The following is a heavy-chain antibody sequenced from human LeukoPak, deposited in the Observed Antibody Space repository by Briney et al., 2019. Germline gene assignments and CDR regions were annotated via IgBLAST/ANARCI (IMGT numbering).Heavy chain of an antibody. Sequence: GESLKISCKGSGYSFTSYWISWVRQMPGTGLEWMGRIDPSDSYTNYSPSFQGHVTISADKSISTAYLQRSSLKASDTAMYYCARQTLRSVDFDYWGQGTLVTVSS. D-gene: IGHD5-12*01. V-gene: IGHV5-10-1*01. J-gene: IGHJ4*02. CDR2: IDPSDSYT. CDR1: GYSFTSYW. CDR3: ARQTLRSVDFDY.